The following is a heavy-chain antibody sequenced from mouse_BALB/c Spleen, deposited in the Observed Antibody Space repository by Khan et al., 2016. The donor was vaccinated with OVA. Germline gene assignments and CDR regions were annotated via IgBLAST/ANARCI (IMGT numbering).Heavy chain of an antibody. Sequence: QVQLKQPGPGLVAPSQSLSITCTISGFSLTSYGVHWVRQPPGKGLEWLVVIWSDGHTTYNSALKSRLSISKDNSKSQVFLKMNSRQTDDTAMYXCARHVYYGNYGPYFDVWGAGTTVTVSS. CDR1: GFSLTSYG. V-gene: IGHV2-6-1*01. CDR2: IWSDGHT. CDR3: ARHVYYGNYGPYFDV. D-gene: IGHD2-1*01. J-gene: IGHJ1*01.